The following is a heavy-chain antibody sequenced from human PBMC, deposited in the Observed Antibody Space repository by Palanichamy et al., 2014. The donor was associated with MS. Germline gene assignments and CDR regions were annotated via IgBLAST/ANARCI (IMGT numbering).Heavy chain of an antibody. CDR3: ARGGIAAAGP. J-gene: IGHJ5*02. D-gene: IGHD6-13*01. CDR2: IKEDGSEK. V-gene: IGHV3-7*03. Sequence: EVQLVESGGGLVQPGGSLRLSCVASGFTFSSYWMTWVRQAPGKGLEWVANIKEDGSEKYYADSVKGRFTMSRDNAKSSLFLQMKSLRAEDTAVYHCARGGIAAAGPWGQGTLVTVPS. CDR1: GFTFSSYW.